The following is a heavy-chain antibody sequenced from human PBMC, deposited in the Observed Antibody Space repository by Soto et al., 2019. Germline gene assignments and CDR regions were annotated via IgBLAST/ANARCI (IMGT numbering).Heavy chain of an antibody. J-gene: IGHJ4*02. CDR3: ARDKSNWNDAGDY. Sequence: EVQLVESGEGLVQPGGSLRLSCAASGFTFSSYWMHWVRQVPGKGLLWVSRINGDGSTTNYADSVKGRFTISRDNAKNTLYLQMNSLRADDTAVYYCARDKSNWNDAGDYWGQGTLVTVSS. CDR1: GFTFSSYW. CDR2: INGDGSTT. V-gene: IGHV3-74*01. D-gene: IGHD1-20*01.